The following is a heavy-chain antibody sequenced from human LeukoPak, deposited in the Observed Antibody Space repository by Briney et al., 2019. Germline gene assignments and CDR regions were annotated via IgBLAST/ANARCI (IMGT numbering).Heavy chain of an antibody. V-gene: IGHV4-38-2*02. CDR2: IYHSGST. CDR3: ARETRNSYSLGY. J-gene: IGHJ4*02. CDR1: GYSISSGYY. Sequence: SETLSLTCTVSGYSISSGYYWGWIRQPPGKGLEWIGSIYHSGSTYYNPSLKSRVTISVDTSKNQFSLKPSSVTAADTAVYYCARETRNSYSLGYWGQGTLVTVSS. D-gene: IGHD5-18*01.